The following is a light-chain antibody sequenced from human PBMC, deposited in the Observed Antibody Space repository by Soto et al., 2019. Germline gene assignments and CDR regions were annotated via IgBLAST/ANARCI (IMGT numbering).Light chain of an antibody. J-gene: IGKJ1*01. CDR3: QKYNSVPWT. CDR1: QGIGNY. V-gene: IGKV1-27*01. CDR2: AAS. Sequence: DIQMTQSPSSLSASVGDRVTITCRASQGIGNYLAWYQQKPGKIPKLLIYAASTLQSGVPSRFSGSESGTVFTLTISSLQPEDVATYYCQKYNSVPWTFAQGTKVEIK.